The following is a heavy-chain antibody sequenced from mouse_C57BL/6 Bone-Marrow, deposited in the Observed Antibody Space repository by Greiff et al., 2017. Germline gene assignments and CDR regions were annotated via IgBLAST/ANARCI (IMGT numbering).Heavy chain of an antibody. D-gene: IGHD1-1*01. CDR3: ARAGTTVVAKWYFDV. CDR1: GYTFTSYW. J-gene: IGHJ1*03. CDR2: IHPNSGST. V-gene: IGHV1-64*01. Sequence: VQLQQPGAELVKPGASVKLSCKASGYTFTSYWMHWVKQRPGQGLEWIGMIHPNSGSTNYNEKFKSKATLTVDKSSSTAYMQLSSLTSEDSAVYYCARAGTTVVAKWYFDVWGTWTTVTVSS.